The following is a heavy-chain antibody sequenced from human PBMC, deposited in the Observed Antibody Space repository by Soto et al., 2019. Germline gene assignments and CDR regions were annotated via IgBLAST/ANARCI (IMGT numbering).Heavy chain of an antibody. CDR3: ARGVSFRWVS. J-gene: IGHJ5*02. Sequence: ASVKVSCKASGYSFTSLDINWVRQTAGQGLEWMGWMQPSTGRTGYAQKFQGRVTMTRDTSINTAYMELTTLTSDDTAFYYCARGVSFRWVSWGQGTLVTVSS. CDR2: MQPSTGRT. V-gene: IGHV1-8*01. D-gene: IGHD6-13*01. CDR1: GYSFTSLD.